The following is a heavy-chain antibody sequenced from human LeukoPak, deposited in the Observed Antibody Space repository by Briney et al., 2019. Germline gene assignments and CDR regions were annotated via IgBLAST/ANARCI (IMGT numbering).Heavy chain of an antibody. CDR2: IYYSGST. J-gene: IGHJ6*02. CDR1: GGSTSSDDYY. D-gene: IGHD4-23*01. CDR3: ASHSVVTARLDV. V-gene: IGHV4-31*03. Sequence: PSETLSLTCTVSGGSTSSDDYYWSWIRQHPGKGLEWIGYIYYSGSTYYSPSLRSRVTISVDTSKNQFSLTLSSVTAADTAVYYCASHSVVTARLDVWGQGTTVTVSS.